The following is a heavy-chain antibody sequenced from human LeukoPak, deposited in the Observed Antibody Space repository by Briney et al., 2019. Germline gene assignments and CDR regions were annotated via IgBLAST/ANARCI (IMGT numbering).Heavy chain of an antibody. CDR2: INWNGGTT. V-gene: IGHV3-20*04. D-gene: IGHD4-17*01. CDR3: ARVHGDYHFFCFDY. Sequence: PGGSLRLSCAASGFTFDDHGMTWVRQAPGKGLEWVANINWNGGTTTYADSVKGRFSISRDNAKNSLYLQINSLRAEDTAFYYCARVHGDYHFFCFDYWGQGILVTVSS. CDR1: GFTFDDHG. J-gene: IGHJ4*02.